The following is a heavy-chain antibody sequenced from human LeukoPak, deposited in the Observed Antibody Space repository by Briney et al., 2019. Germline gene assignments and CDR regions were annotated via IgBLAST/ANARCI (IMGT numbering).Heavy chain of an antibody. J-gene: IGHJ4*02. D-gene: IGHD3-9*01. Sequence: ASVNVSCKASGYTFTSYYMHWVRQAPGQGPEWMGIINPSGGSTSYAQKFQGRVTMTRDTSTSTVYMELSSLRSEDTAVYYCARGVLTGYYPLYWGQGTLVTVSS. CDR3: ARGVLTGYYPLY. CDR2: INPSGGST. CDR1: GYTFTSYY. V-gene: IGHV1-46*01.